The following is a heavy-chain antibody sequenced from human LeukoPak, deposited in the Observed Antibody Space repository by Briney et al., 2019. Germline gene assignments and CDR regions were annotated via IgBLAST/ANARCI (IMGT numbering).Heavy chain of an antibody. D-gene: IGHD6-19*01. V-gene: IGHV4-39*01. CDR1: GGSISSSNYY. CDR2: IYYSGSP. CDR3: ATQKGWYFNGFDI. Sequence: SETLSLTCTVSGGSISSSNYYWGWLRQPPGKGLEWIGSIYYSGSPHYNPSFKGRVTISVDTSKNRFSLRLTSVTAADTAVYYCATQKGWYFNGFDIWGQGTMVTVSS. J-gene: IGHJ3*02.